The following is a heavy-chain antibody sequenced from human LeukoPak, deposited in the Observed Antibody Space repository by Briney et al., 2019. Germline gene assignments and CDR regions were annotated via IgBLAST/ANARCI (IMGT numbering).Heavy chain of an antibody. V-gene: IGHV3-7*05. D-gene: IGHD1-26*01. J-gene: IGHJ4*02. CDR2: IKTDGSEK. CDR1: GFTFSGSW. Sequence: GGSLRLSCVASGFTFSGSWMSWVRQAPGKGLEWVANIKTDGSEKYYVDSVKGRFTISKDNAKNSLYLQVNSLRAEDTAVYYCVRDGYSGSYYDYWGQGTLVTVSS. CDR3: VRDGYSGSYYDY.